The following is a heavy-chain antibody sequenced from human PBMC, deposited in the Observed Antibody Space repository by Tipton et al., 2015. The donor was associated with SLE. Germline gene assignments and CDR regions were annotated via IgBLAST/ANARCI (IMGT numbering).Heavy chain of an antibody. CDR3: ARVWRQLANYFDY. CDR1: GGSISSSNW. J-gene: IGHJ4*02. Sequence: TLSLTCAVSGGSISSSNWWSWVRQPPGKGLERIGEIYHSGSTNYNPSLKGRVTISVDKSKNQFSLKLSSVTAADTAVYYCARVWRQLANYFDYWGQGTLVTVSS. V-gene: IGHV4-4*02. D-gene: IGHD6-6*01. CDR2: IYHSGST.